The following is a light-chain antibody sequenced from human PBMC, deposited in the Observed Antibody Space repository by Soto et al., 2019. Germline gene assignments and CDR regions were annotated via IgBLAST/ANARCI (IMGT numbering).Light chain of an antibody. CDR2: DAS. CDR3: MQPIHTPWT. J-gene: IGKJ1*01. V-gene: IGKV1-33*01. Sequence: DIQMTQSPSSLSASVGDRVTITCQASQDINKNLIWYQQKPGKAPKLLIYDASDLKTGVPSRFSGSGLGTDFTLKISRVEAEDVGVYYCMQPIHTPWTFGQGTKVDIK. CDR1: QDINKN.